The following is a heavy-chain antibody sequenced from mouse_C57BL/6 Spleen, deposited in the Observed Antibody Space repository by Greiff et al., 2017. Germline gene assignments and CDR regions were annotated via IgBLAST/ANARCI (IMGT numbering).Heavy chain of an antibody. Sequence: QVQLKESGPELVKPGASVKISCKASGYAFSSSWMNWVKQRPGQGLEWIGRIYPGDGDTNYNGKFKGKATLTADKSSSTAYMQLSSLTSEDSAVYFCARSLITTVVESYFDYWGQGTTLTVSS. CDR1: GYAFSSSW. V-gene: IGHV1-82*01. CDR2: IYPGDGDT. D-gene: IGHD1-1*01. J-gene: IGHJ2*01. CDR3: ARSLITTVVESYFDY.